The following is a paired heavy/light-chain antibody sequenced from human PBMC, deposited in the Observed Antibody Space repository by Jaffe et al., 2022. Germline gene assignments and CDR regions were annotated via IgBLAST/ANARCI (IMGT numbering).Heavy chain of an antibody. J-gene: IGHJ6*03. CDR2: IRYDGSNK. CDR1: GFTFSSYG. D-gene: IGHD2-2*01. V-gene: IGHV3-30*02. CDR3: AKEKGYCSSTSCYGYYYYMDV. Sequence: QVQLVESGGGVVQPGGSLRLSCAASGFTFSSYGMHWVRQAPGKGLEWVAFIRYDGSNKYYADSVKGRFTISRDNSKNTLYLQMNSLRAEDTAVYYCAKEKGYCSSTSCYGYYYYMDVWGKGTTVTVSS.
Light chain of an antibody. J-gene: IGKJ2*02. CDR1: QGISSA. V-gene: IGKV1-13*02. CDR3: QQFNSYPQGT. Sequence: AIQLTQSPSSLSASVGDRVTITCRASQGISSALAWYQQKPGKAPKLLIYDASSLESGVPSRFSGSGSGTDFTLTISSLQPEDFATYYCQQFNSYPQGTFGQGTKLEIK. CDR2: DAS.